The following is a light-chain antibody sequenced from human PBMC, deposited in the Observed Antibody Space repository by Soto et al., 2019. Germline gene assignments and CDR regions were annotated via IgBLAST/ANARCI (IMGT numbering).Light chain of an antibody. J-gene: IGKJ4*01. Sequence: DIAMTQSPSSLSASVGDRVTITCRASQSISTYLNWYQQRQGAAPKLLIYATSRLQNGVPSRFSGGGSATEFTLTISSLQPDDFATYYCQQSFSTPLTFGGGTKVEIK. V-gene: IGKV1-39*01. CDR1: QSISTY. CDR2: ATS. CDR3: QQSFSTPLT.